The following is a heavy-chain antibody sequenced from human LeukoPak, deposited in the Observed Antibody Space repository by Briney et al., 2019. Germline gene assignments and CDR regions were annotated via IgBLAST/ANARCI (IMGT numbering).Heavy chain of an antibody. CDR3: ARDQGENWFDP. J-gene: IGHJ5*02. CDR2: IYSTATT. V-gene: IGHV3-53*01. D-gene: IGHD3-16*01. CDR1: GFAVRSNY. Sequence: GGSLRLSCAVSGFAVRSNYVSWVRQAPGKGLEWVSVIYSTATTFYADSVKDRFTISRDNAKKSLYLQMNSLRGEDTAVYYCARDQGENWFDPWGQGTLVTVSS.